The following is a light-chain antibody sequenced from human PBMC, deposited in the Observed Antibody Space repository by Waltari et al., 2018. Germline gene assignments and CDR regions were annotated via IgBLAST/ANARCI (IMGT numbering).Light chain of an antibody. CDR3: QSYDSSTWV. Sequence: NFMLTQPHSVSESPGKTVTISCTRSSGSIASNYVQWYPQRPGRAPTTVSYHDNRTSTGVPDRFSSSSDSSSTSASLTISGLKTEDEADYYCQSYDSSTWVFGGGTKLTVL. J-gene: IGLJ3*02. CDR2: HDN. CDR1: SGSIASNY. V-gene: IGLV6-57*03.